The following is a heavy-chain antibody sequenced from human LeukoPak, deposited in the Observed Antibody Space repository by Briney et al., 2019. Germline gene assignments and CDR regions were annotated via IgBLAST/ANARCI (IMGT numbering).Heavy chain of an antibody. CDR2: IYTSGST. V-gene: IGHV4-4*07. D-gene: IGHD3-10*01. Sequence: SETLSLTCTVSGGSISSYYWSWIRQPAGKGQEWIGRIYTSGSTNYNPSLKSRVTMSVDTSKNQFSLKLSSVTAADTAVYYCARDTPPLWFGEPWGQGTLVTVSS. J-gene: IGHJ4*02. CDR3: ARDTPPLWFGEP. CDR1: GGSISSYY.